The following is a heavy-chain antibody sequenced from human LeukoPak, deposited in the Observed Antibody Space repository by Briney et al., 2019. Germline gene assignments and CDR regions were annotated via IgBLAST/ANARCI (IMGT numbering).Heavy chain of an antibody. CDR2: IIPIFGTA. D-gene: IGHD2-15*01. V-gene: IGHV1-69*05. Sequence: SVKVSYKASGGTFSSYAISWVRQAPGQGLEWMGRIIPIFGTANYAQKFQGRVTITTDESTSTAYMELSSLRSEDTAVYYCARGVCSGGSCYQNWFDPWGQGTLVTVSS. J-gene: IGHJ5*02. CDR1: GGTFSSYA. CDR3: ARGVCSGGSCYQNWFDP.